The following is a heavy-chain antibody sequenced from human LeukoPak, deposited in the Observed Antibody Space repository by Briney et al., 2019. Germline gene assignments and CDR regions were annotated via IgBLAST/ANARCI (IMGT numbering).Heavy chain of an antibody. D-gene: IGHD3-10*01. Sequence: QPSETLSLTCAVYGGSLSYYYWNWIRQPPGKGLEWVSAISGSGGSTYYADSVKGRFTISRDNSKNTLYLQMNSLRAEDTAVYYCAKLLWFGEPTWGQGTLVTVSS. CDR3: AKLLWFGEPT. J-gene: IGHJ4*02. CDR1: GGSLSYYY. CDR2: ISGSGGST. V-gene: IGHV3-23*01.